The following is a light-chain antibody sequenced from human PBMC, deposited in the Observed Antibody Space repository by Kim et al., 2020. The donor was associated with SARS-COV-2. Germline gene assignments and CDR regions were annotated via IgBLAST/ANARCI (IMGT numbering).Light chain of an antibody. CDR1: SSNIGSNN. Sequence: GQWSTSSCSASSSNIGSNNGNWCQQLPGTAPKLHMYSNNRRPSGVPDRFSGSKYGTSASLAISGLQSEDEADYYCASWEDSLNGWVFGGGTQVTVL. V-gene: IGLV1-44*01. CDR3: ASWEDSLNGWV. CDR2: SNN. J-gene: IGLJ3*02.